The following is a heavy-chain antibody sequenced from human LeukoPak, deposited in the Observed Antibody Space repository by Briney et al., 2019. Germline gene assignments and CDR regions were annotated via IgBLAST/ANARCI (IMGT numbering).Heavy chain of an antibody. V-gene: IGHV4-4*07. J-gene: IGHJ6*02. CDR1: GGSISSYY. D-gene: IGHD5-24*01. Sequence: PSETLSLTCTVSGGSISSYYWSWIRQPAGKGLEWIGRIYTSGSTNYNPSLKSRVTMSVDTSKNQFSLKLSSVTAADTAVYYCARDQVATIVRVFGGHMDVWGQGTTVTVSS. CDR2: IYTSGST. CDR3: ARDQVATIVRVFGGHMDV.